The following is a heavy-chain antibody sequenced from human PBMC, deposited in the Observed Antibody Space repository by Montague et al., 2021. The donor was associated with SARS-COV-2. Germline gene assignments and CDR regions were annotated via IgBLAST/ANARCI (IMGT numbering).Heavy chain of an antibody. J-gene: IGHJ6*03. CDR1: GGSFSTYS. CDR3: ARLRDGVVPSPILGVGPYYSYYYMDV. V-gene: IGHV4-34*01. Sequence: SETLSLTCAVYGGSFSTYSWNWIRQPPGKGLEWIGEINHGGSTKYSPSLKSRLTISADTSKNQFSLKLTSVAAADTAVYYCARLRDGVVPSPILGVGPYYSYYYMDVWGRGTTVTVSS. CDR2: INHGGST. D-gene: IGHD3-10*01.